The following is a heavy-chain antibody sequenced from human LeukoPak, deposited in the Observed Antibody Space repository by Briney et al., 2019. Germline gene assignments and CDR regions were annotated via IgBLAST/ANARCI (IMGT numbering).Heavy chain of an antibody. Sequence: PGGSLRLSCEASGFTFTTYSMTWVRHAPGKGLEWVSIISSGSSAIFSADALKGRFTISRDDAKNLLYLDMNSLRAEDTAVYYCARGHTAVTRHFDFWGQGTLVTVSS. V-gene: IGHV3-21*01. CDR2: ISSGSSAI. D-gene: IGHD4-17*01. CDR1: GFTFTTYS. J-gene: IGHJ4*02. CDR3: ARGHTAVTRHFDF.